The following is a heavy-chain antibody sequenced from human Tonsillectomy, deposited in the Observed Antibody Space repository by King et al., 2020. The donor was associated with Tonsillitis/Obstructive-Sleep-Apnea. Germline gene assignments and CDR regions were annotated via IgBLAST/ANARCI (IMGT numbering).Heavy chain of an antibody. CDR3: ARGDIVVVVAATTRYYYYGLDV. D-gene: IGHD2-15*01. J-gene: IGHJ6*02. Sequence: VQLQQWGAGLWKPSETLSLTCAVYGGSFSGYYWSWISQPPGKGLEWIGEINHSGSTNYNPSLKSRVTISVDTSKNQFSLKLSSVTAADTAVYYCARGDIVVVVAATTRYYYYGLDVWGQGTTVTVSS. CDR2: INHSGST. V-gene: IGHV4-34*01. CDR1: GGSFSGYY.